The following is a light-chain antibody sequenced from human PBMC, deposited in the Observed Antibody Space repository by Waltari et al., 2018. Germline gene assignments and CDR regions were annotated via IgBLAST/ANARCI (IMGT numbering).Light chain of an antibody. J-gene: IGKJ4*01. V-gene: IGKV1-17*01. Sequence: DIQMTQSPSSLSASVGDSVTITCRASQAIRKDLGWFQQKPGKAPKRLIHGASRLQSGVPSRFSGSGSGTECTLTINSLQPEDFATYYCLQHNSYPLTFGGGTKVEIK. CDR2: GAS. CDR3: LQHNSYPLT. CDR1: QAIRKD.